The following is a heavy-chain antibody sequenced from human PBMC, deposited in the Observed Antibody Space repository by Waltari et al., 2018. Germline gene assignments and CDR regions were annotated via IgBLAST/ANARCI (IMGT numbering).Heavy chain of an antibody. CDR2: ISWNSGSI. J-gene: IGHJ4*02. V-gene: IGHV3-9*01. Sequence: EVQLVESGGGLVQPGRSLRLSCAASGFTFDDYAMHWIRQAPGEGLEWVSGISWNSGSIGDADYVQGRFTSSRDDAKTSLYLQMNSLRAEDPALYYCAKDMGMTTVVTPGVDYWGQGTLVTVSS. D-gene: IGHD4-17*01. CDR1: GFTFDDYA. CDR3: AKDMGMTTVVTPGVDY.